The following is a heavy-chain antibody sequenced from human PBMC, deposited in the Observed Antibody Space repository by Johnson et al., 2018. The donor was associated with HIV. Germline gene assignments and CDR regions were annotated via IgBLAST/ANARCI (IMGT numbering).Heavy chain of an antibody. CDR2: ISYDESNK. Sequence: QVQLVESGGGVVQPGRSLRLSCAASGFTFSSYAMHWVRQAPGKGLEWVAVISYDESNKYYADSVKGRFTISRDNSKNTVYVQMSSLRAEDTAVYHCATAYCNGGSCYSHLDAFDIWGQGTMVTVSS. J-gene: IGHJ3*02. CDR1: GFTFSSYA. D-gene: IGHD2-15*01. V-gene: IGHV3-30-3*01. CDR3: ATAYCNGGSCYSHLDAFDI.